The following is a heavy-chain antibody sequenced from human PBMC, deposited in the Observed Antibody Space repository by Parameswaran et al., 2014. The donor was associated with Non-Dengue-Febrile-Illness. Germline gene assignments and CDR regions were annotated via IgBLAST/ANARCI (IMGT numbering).Heavy chain of an antibody. V-gene: IGHV3-30*18. D-gene: IGHD4-17*01. CDR3: AKVYNSVYDYGDYGAFDI. Sequence: QMPGKGLEWVAVISYDGSNKYYADSVKGRFTISRDNSKNTLYLQMNSLRAEDTAVYYCAKVYNSVYDYGDYGAFDIWGQGTMVTVSS. J-gene: IGHJ3*02. CDR2: ISYDGSNK.